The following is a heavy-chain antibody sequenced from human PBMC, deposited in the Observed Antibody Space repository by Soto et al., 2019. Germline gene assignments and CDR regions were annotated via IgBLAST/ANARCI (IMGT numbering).Heavy chain of an antibody. Sequence: SLSLSCAASGFTFDDYAMHWVRQAPGKGLEWVSGISWGSGSIDYADSVKGRFTISRDNAKNSLYLQMNSLRAEDTALYYCAKDAAYYFDYWGQGTLVTVSS. CDR3: AKDAAYYFDY. V-gene: IGHV3-9*01. CDR2: ISWGSGSI. CDR1: GFTFDDYA. D-gene: IGHD6-25*01. J-gene: IGHJ4*02.